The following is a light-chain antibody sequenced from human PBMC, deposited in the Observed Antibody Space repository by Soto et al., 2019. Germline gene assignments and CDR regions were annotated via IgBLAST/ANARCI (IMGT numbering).Light chain of an antibody. CDR2: GAS. CDR1: QSVSTN. CDR3: QQFNTWPPYMYT. J-gene: IGKJ2*01. V-gene: IGKV3-15*01. Sequence: EIVMTQSPATLSVSPGERATLSCRASQSVSTNLAWYQQKPGQAPRLLIYGASTRATGIPARFSGSGSGTEFILTISGLQSEDFAVYYCQQFNTWPPYMYTFCQGTKLEIK.